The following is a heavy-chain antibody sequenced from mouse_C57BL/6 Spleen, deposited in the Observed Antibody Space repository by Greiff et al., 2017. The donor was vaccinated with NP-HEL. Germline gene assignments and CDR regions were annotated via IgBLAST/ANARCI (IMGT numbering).Heavy chain of an antibody. Sequence: VQLQQSGAELARPGASVKMSCKASGYTFTSYTMHWVNQRPGQGLEWIGYINPSSGYTKYNQKFKDKATLTADKSSSTAYMQLSSLTSEDSAVYYCARGITTVVAGYFDVWGTGTTVTVSS. CDR3: ARGITTVVAGYFDV. CDR2: INPSSGYT. D-gene: IGHD1-1*01. V-gene: IGHV1-4*01. CDR1: GYTFTSYT. J-gene: IGHJ1*03.